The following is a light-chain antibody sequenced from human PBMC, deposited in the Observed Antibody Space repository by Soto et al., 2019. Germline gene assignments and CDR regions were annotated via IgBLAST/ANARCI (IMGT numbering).Light chain of an antibody. CDR3: QQYGSSHPNT. V-gene: IGKV3-20*01. J-gene: IGKJ5*01. CDR2: GAS. CDR1: QSVDSRF. Sequence: EIFLTQSPCTLSLSAGERVRLSCRTGQSVDSRFVAWYQQKPGQAPRPLIYGASSSATGIPDRFSGSGSGTDFTLTISRLEPEDFAVYYCQQYGSSHPNTFGQGTRLEIK.